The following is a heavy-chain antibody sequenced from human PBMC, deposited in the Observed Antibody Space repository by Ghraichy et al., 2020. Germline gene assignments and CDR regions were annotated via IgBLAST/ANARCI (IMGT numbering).Heavy chain of an antibody. D-gene: IGHD3-10*01. J-gene: IGHJ4*02. V-gene: IGHV3-9*01. Sequence: GGSLRLSCTGSGFTFGDYGMHWVRQAPGKGLEWISMISDKSDAIGYADSVKGRFTTSRDNAKNSLYLQMNSLRAEDTAFYYCAKDLGRHRPDDYWGQGTLVTVSS. CDR3: AKDLGRHRPDDY. CDR2: ISDKSDAI. CDR1: GFTFGDYG.